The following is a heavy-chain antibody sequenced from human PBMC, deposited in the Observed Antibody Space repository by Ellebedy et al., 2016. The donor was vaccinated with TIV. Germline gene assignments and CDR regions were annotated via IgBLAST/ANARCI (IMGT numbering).Heavy chain of an antibody. D-gene: IGHD3-16*01. CDR3: TREGTIGVQ. J-gene: IGHJ4*02. CDR2: IRSKAYGGTT. Sequence: GGSLRLSCAASGFIFSDHYIDWVRQAPGKGLEWVGFIRSKAYGGTTGYAASVKGRFTISRDDSKSIAYLQMNSLKTEDTAVYYCTREGTIGVQWGQGTLVTVSS. CDR1: GFIFSDHY. V-gene: IGHV3-49*04.